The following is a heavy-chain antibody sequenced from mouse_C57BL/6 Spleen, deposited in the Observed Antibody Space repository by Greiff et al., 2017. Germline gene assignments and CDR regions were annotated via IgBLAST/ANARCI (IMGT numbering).Heavy chain of an antibody. Sequence: QVQLQHPGAELVKPGASVKLSCKASGYTFTSYWMHWVKQRPGQGLEWIGMIHPNSGSTNYNEKFKSKATLTVDKSSSTAYMQLSSLTSEDSAVYYCAREGDYGGAWFAYGGQGTLVTVSA. CDR2: IHPNSGST. J-gene: IGHJ3*01. D-gene: IGHD2-4*01. CDR1: GYTFTSYW. V-gene: IGHV1-64*01. CDR3: AREGDYGGAWFAY.